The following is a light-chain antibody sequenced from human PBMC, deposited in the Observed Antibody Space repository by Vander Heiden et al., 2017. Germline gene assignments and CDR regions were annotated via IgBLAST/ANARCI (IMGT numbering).Light chain of an antibody. CDR2: KAS. Sequence: DTQMTQSPSTLSASVGDRVTITCRASQSISTWLAWYQQKPGKAPNLLIYKASNLESGVPSRFSGTGSGTEFTLTISSLQPDDFASYYCQQYNSYSGTFGQGTKVEIK. V-gene: IGKV1-5*03. CDR1: QSISTW. J-gene: IGKJ1*01. CDR3: QQYNSYSGT.